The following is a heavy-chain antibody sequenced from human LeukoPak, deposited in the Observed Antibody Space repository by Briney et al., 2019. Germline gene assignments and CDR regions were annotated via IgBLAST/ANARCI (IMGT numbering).Heavy chain of an antibody. V-gene: IGHV3-53*01. CDR1: GFTFSGYS. CDR3: ARDNSGSYCLDY. CDR2: IYSGGST. Sequence: PGGSLRLSCAGSGFTFSGYSLNWVRQAPGKGLEWVSVIYSGGSTYYADSVKGRFTISRDNSKNTLYLQMNSLRAEDTAVYYCARDNSGSYCLDYWGQGTLVTVSS. D-gene: IGHD1-26*01. J-gene: IGHJ4*02.